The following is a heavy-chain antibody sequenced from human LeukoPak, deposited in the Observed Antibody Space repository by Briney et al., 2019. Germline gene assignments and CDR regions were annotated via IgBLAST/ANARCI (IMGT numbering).Heavy chain of an antibody. CDR3: AELGITMIGGV. D-gene: IGHD3-10*02. J-gene: IGHJ6*04. CDR1: GFTFSSYD. V-gene: IGHV3-30*02. Sequence: GGSLRLSCAASGFTFSSYDMYWVRQAPGKGLDWVAFVRYDGSQKYYVDSVKGRFTLSRDNSKNTLYLQMNSLRAEDTAVYYCAELGITMIGGVWGKGTTVTISS. CDR2: VRYDGSQK.